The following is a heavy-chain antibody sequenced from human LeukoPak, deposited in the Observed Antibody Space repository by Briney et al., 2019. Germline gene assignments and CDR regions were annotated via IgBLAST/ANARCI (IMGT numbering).Heavy chain of an antibody. CDR3: ARGGPGYYDSSGYYLVVGAFDI. Sequence: PTETLSLTCTVSGGSIISYYGSWIRQPAGKGLEWIGRIYTSGSTNYNPSLKSRVTMSVDTSKNQFSLKLSSVTAADTAVYYCARGGPGYYDSSGYYLVVGAFDIWGQGTMVTVSS. D-gene: IGHD3-22*01. CDR2: IYTSGST. V-gene: IGHV4-4*07. CDR1: GGSIISYY. J-gene: IGHJ3*02.